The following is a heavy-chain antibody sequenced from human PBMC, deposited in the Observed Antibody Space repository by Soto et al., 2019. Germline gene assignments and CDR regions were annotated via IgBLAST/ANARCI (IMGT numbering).Heavy chain of an antibody. V-gene: IGHV3-48*01. CDR3: ARVVRYPPRFDY. J-gene: IGHJ4*02. CDR2: ISSSSSTI. D-gene: IGHD3-9*01. Sequence: EVQLVESGGGLVQPGGSLRLSCAASGFTFSSYSMNWVRQAPGKGLEWVSYISSSSSTIYYADSEKGRFTISRDNAKKSLYLQMNSLRAEATAVYYCARVVRYPPRFDYWDQGTLVTVSS. CDR1: GFTFSSYS.